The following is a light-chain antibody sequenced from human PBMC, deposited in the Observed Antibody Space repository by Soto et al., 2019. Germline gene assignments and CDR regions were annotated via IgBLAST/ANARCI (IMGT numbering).Light chain of an antibody. CDR1: HDISNC. CDR3: QQYHTSSIT. V-gene: IGKV1-33*01. CDR2: DAV. Sequence: DIQMTQSPSSLSASVGDRVSITCQATHDISNCLNWYQQIPGKAPKLLIYDAVNLERGVPSRFSDTGSGTEFTLSIDSLQPDDFATYYCQQYHTSSITFGQGTRLEI. J-gene: IGKJ5*01.